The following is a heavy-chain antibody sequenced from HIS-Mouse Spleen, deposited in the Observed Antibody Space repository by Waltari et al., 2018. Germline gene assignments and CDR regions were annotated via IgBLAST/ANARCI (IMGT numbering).Heavy chain of an antibody. CDR1: GGSISSSSYY. Sequence: QLQLQESGPGLVKPSETLSLTCTVSGGSISSSSYYWGWIRQPPGKGLDGIGDNYYSGATYYNPSLKSRVTISVDTSKNQFSLKLSSVTAADTAVYYCARDGYSGYGHDAFDIWGQGTMVTVSS. D-gene: IGHD5-12*01. J-gene: IGHJ3*02. V-gene: IGHV4-39*07. CDR3: ARDGYSGYGHDAFDI. CDR2: NYYSGAT.